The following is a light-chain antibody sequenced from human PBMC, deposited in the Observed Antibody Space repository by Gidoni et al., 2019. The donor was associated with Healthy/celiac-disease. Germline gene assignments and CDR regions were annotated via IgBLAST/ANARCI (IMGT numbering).Light chain of an antibody. CDR1: QSLVHSEGNTY. CDR3: MQGTHWRWT. Sequence: DVVMTQSPLSLPVTLGQPASISCRSSQSLVHSEGNTYLNWFQQRQGQSPRRLIYKVSNRDAGVPDRFSGRGSGTDFTLKISRVEAEDVGVYYCMQGTHWRWTFGQGTKVEIK. J-gene: IGKJ1*01. CDR2: KVS. V-gene: IGKV2-30*02.